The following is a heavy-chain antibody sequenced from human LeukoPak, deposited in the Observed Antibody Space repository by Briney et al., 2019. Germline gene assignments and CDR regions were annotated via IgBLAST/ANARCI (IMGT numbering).Heavy chain of an antibody. V-gene: IGHV3-23*01. CDR1: GFTFSGAW. J-gene: IGHJ4*02. CDR3: AKDKGLGSFYHYFDY. Sequence: GGSLRLSCTASGFTFSGAWMTWVRQAPGKGLEWVSGISGSGGSTYYADSVKGRFTISRDNSKNTLYLQMDSLRTEDTAVYYCAKDKGLGSFYHYFDYWGQGTLVTVS. CDR2: ISGSGGST. D-gene: IGHD3-10*01.